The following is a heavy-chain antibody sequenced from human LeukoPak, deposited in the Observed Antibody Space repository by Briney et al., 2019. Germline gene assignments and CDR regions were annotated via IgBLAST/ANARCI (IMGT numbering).Heavy chain of an antibody. CDR3: ARDPQNNWFDP. CDR2: VHHSGTS. J-gene: IGHJ5*02. Sequence: PSGTLSLTCTVSGGSITSSYWSWVRLSPGKALEWIGYVHHSGTSRYNPSLKSRVTISLDTSKSQFSLTLESVTAADTAVYYCARDPQNNWFDPWGQGTLVTVSS. CDR1: GGSITSSY. V-gene: IGHV4-59*01.